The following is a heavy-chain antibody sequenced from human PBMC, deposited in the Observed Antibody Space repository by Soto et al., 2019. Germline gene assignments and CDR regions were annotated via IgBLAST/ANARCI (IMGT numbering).Heavy chain of an antibody. CDR3: TRRSSLAPYYYYGMDV. V-gene: IGHV3-73*02. CDR2: IRSKANSYAT. D-gene: IGHD2-15*01. J-gene: IGHJ6*02. CDR1: GFTFSGSA. Sequence: EVQLVESGGGLVQPGGSLKLSCAASGFTFSGSAMHWVRQASGKGLEWVGRIRSKANSYATAYAASVKGRFTISRDDSKNTAHLQMNRLKTEDTAVYYCTRRSSLAPYYYYGMDVWGQGTTVTVSS.